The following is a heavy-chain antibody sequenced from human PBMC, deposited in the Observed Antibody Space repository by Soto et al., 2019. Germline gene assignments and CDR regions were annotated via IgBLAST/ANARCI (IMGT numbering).Heavy chain of an antibody. CDR3: ARDRWASAGSGYDL. CDR1: GYTFTSYG. V-gene: IGHV1-3*01. J-gene: IGHJ4*02. Sequence: GXSVKVSFNASGYTFTSYGITLLRHAPGQSLEWLGSIDADDGDTKYSQKFQARVSFSRDTSASTAYMELSSLRSEDTGLYYCARDRWASAGSGYDLWGQGTLVTAPQ. D-gene: IGHD6-19*01. CDR2: IDADDGDT.